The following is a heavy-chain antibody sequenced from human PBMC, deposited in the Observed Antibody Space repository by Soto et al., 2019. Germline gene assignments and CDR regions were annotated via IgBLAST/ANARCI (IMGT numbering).Heavy chain of an antibody. D-gene: IGHD6-19*01. CDR2: MHNSGST. J-gene: IGHJ4*02. Sequence: SETLSLTCTVSGGSVSSGSYYWSWIRQPPGKGLEWIGYMHNSGSTNYNPSLKSRVIISVDTSKNQFSLKLSSVTAADTAVYYCARVSSGWYYFDYWGQGTLVTVSS. V-gene: IGHV4-61*01. CDR3: ARVSSGWYYFDY. CDR1: GGSVSSGSYY.